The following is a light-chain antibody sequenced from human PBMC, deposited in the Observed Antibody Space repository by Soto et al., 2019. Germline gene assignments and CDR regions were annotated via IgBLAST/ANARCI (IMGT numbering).Light chain of an antibody. Sequence: DIQMTQSPSTLSGSVGDRVTITCWASQSIGSWLAWHQQKPGKAPKLLIYDGTYLESGVPSRFSGSGSGTEFTLTISSLQPDDSATYYCQQYESHSETFGQGTKVDI. J-gene: IGKJ1*01. V-gene: IGKV1-5*01. CDR2: DGT. CDR1: QSIGSW. CDR3: QQYESHSET.